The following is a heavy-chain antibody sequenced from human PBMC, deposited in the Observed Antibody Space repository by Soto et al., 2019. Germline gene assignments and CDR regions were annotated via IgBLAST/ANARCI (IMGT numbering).Heavy chain of an antibody. Sequence: GGSLRLSCVASGISFNNYTMNWVRQAPGKGLEWVSSISGRSSHIYYAESLKGRFTISRDNSKNSLYLQMNSLRADDTAVYYCATAGWRTYDYWGQGILVTVSS. CDR2: ISGRSSHI. V-gene: IGHV3-21*01. CDR1: GISFNNYT. CDR3: ATAGWRTYDY. J-gene: IGHJ4*02.